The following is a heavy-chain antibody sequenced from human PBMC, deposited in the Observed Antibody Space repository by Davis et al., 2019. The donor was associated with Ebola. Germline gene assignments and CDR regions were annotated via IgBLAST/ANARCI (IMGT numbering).Heavy chain of an antibody. V-gene: IGHV3-23*01. CDR1: GFTFTSFD. CDR2: VSKGGTAT. J-gene: IGHJ6*02. D-gene: IGHD1-14*01. Sequence: GESLKISCAASGFTFTSFDMSWVRQAPGKGLEWVASVSKGGTATFYADSVKGRLTISRDNFKNTLYLQMDTLRAEDTALYYCANLASGNLYGMGVWGQGTTVTVSS. CDR3: ANLASGNLYGMGV.